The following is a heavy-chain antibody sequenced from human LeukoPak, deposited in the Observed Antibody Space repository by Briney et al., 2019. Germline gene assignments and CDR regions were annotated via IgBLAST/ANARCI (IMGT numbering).Heavy chain of an antibody. V-gene: IGHV3-7*01. CDR1: GFTFSSDW. J-gene: IGHJ3*02. CDR2: IKHDGSEK. Sequence: GGSLRLSCAASGFTFSSDWMSWVRQAPGKGLEWVANIKHDGSEKYYVDSVKGRFTISRDNAKNSLYLQMNSLRDEDTAVYYCARSHSLYYYDTSGADASDIWGQGTMVTVSS. D-gene: IGHD3-22*01. CDR3: ARSHSLYYYDTSGADASDI.